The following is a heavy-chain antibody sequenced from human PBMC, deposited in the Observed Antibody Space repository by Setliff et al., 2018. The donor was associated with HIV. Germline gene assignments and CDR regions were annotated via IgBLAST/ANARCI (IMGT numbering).Heavy chain of an antibody. CDR1: GDTFTTYV. Sequence: SVKVSCKGSGDTFTTYVVSWVRQAPGQGLEWMGGRSPIFSTTNYAQKFQGRVTITTDESTSRAYMELSSLRSEDTAVYFCARVGSSPPEYFDYWGQGTLVTSPQ. D-gene: IGHD1-26*01. CDR3: ARVGSSPPEYFDY. V-gene: IGHV1-69*05. CDR2: RSPIFSTT. J-gene: IGHJ4*01.